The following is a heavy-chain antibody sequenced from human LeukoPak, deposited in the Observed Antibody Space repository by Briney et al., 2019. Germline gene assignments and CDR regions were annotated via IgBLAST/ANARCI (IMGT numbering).Heavy chain of an antibody. J-gene: IGHJ5*02. CDR1: GYSISSGYY. CDR2: IYHSGST. D-gene: IGHD2-2*01. CDR3: ARGLVVPAAPNWFDP. Sequence: SETLSLTCTVSGYSISSGYYWGWIRQPPGKGLEWFGSIYHSGSTYYNPSLKSRVTISVDTSKNQFSLKLSSVTAADTAVYYCARGLVVPAAPNWFDPWGQGTLVTVSS. V-gene: IGHV4-38-2*02.